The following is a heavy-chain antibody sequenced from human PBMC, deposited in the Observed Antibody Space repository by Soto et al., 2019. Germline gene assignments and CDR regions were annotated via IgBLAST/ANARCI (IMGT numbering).Heavy chain of an antibody. Sequence: SETLSLTCTVSGGSISSGGYYWSWIRQQPGKGLEWIGYIYYSGSTYYNPSLKSRVTISVDTSKNQFSLKLSSVTAADTAVYYCARDSTYCSSTRRLVLYYWGRGTLVPVSS. V-gene: IGHV4-31*03. CDR3: ARDSTYCSSTRRLVLYY. CDR1: GGSISSGGYY. CDR2: IYYSGST. D-gene: IGHD2-2*01. J-gene: IGHJ4*02.